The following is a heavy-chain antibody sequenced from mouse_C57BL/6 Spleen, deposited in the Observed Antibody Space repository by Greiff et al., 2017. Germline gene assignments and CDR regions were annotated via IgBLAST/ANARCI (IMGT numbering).Heavy chain of an antibody. CDR2: IRNKANGYTT. CDR1: GFTFTDYY. Sequence: EVQLQESGGGLVQPGGSLSLSCAASGFTFTDYYMSWVRQPPGKALEWLGFIRNKANGYTTEYSASVKGRFTISRDNSQSILYLQMNALRAEDSATYYCAREHWYFDVWGTGTTVTVSS. CDR3: AREHWYFDV. V-gene: IGHV7-3*01. J-gene: IGHJ1*03.